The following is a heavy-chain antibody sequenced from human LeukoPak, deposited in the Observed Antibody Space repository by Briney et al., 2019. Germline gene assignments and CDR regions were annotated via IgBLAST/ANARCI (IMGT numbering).Heavy chain of an antibody. V-gene: IGHV3-23*01. CDR2: ISGSGGST. J-gene: IGHJ4*02. D-gene: IGHD1-26*01. Sequence: GGSLRLSCAASGFTFSTYAMSWVRQAPGKGLEWVSAISGSGGSTYYADSVKGRFTISRDNSKNTLYLQMNSLRAEDTAVHYCAKDPYSGSSGLFDCWGQGTLVTVSS. CDR1: GFTFSTYA. CDR3: AKDPYSGSSGLFDC.